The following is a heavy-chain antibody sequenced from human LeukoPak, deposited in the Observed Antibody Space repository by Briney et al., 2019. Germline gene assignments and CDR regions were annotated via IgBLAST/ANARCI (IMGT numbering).Heavy chain of an antibody. V-gene: IGHV5-51*01. CDR2: IYPGDSDT. CDR1: GSPFTSYW. J-gene: IGHJ4*02. Sequence: HGASLKISCKGSGSPFTSYWIGWVRQLPGKGLEWMGIIYPGDSDTRYSPSFQGQVTISADKSISTAYLQWSSLKASDTAMYYCARHLYYDILTGYYEYYFDYWGQGTLVTVSS. D-gene: IGHD3-9*01. CDR3: ARHLYYDILTGYYEYYFDY.